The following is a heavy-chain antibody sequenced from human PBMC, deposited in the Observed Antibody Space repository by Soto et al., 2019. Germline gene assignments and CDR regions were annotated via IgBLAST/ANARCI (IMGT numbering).Heavy chain of an antibody. Sequence: GGSLRLSCAASGFTFDDYTMHWVRQAPGKGLEWVSLISWDGGSTYYADSVKGRFTISRDNSKNSLYLQMNSLRTEDTAYYYCASIGIAAAGEFDDWGQGTLVTVSS. CDR1: GFTFDDYT. CDR2: ISWDGGST. J-gene: IGHJ4*02. CDR3: ASIGIAAAGEFDD. D-gene: IGHD6-13*01. V-gene: IGHV3-43*01.